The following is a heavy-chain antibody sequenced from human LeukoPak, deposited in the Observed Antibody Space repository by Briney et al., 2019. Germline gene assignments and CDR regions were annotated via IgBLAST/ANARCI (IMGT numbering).Heavy chain of an antibody. CDR3: AREVVVVPAAIGGSGFDP. Sequence: SETLSLTCAVYGGSFSSYYWSWIRQPPGKGLEWIGEINHSGSTNYNPSLKSRVTISVDTSKNQFSLKLSSVTAADTAVYYCAREVVVVPAAIGGSGFDPWGQGTLVTVSS. V-gene: IGHV4-34*01. D-gene: IGHD2-2*01. J-gene: IGHJ5*02. CDR1: GGSFSSYY. CDR2: INHSGST.